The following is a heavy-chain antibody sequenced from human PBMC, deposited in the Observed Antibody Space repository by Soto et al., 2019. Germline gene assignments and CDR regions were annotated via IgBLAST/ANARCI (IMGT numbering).Heavy chain of an antibody. V-gene: IGHV4-59*01. Sequence: PSETLSLTCTVSGGSISSYYWSWIRQPPGKGLEWIGYIYYSGSTNYNPSLKSRVTISVDTSKNQFSLKLSSVTAADTAVYYCARGLGYYDLLTGYLSRWFDPWGQGTLVTVSS. CDR2: IYYSGST. J-gene: IGHJ5*02. D-gene: IGHD3-9*01. CDR1: GGSISSYY. CDR3: ARGLGYYDLLTGYLSRWFDP.